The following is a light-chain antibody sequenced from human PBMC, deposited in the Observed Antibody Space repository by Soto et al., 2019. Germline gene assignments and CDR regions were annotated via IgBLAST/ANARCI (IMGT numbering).Light chain of an antibody. CDR2: AAS. CDR3: QQSYSAPTT. CDR1: QSISSS. Sequence: DIQMTQSPSSLSASVGDRVTITCRASQSISSSLNWHQQKPGKAPKLLIYAASSLLSGVPSRFSGSGSGTDFTLTISSLQPEDFATYYCQQSYSAPTTFGQGTKLEIK. V-gene: IGKV1-39*01. J-gene: IGKJ2*01.